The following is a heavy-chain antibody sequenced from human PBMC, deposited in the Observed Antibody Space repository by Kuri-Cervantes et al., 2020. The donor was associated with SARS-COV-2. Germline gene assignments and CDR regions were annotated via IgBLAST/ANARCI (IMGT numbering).Heavy chain of an antibody. CDR3: ARSANSGYYDFRFDP. J-gene: IGHJ5*02. Sequence: ASVKVSCKASGYTFTGYYMHWVRQAPGQGLEWMGWINPNSGGTNYAQKFQGRVTMTRDTSISTAYMELSSLRSEDTAVYYCARSANSGYYDFRFDPWGQGDLVTVSS. D-gene: IGHD3-22*01. CDR1: GYTFTGYY. V-gene: IGHV1-2*02. CDR2: INPNSGGT.